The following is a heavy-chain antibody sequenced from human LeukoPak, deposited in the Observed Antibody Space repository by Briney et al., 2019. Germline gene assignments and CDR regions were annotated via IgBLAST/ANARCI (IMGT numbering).Heavy chain of an antibody. Sequence: SETLSLTCTVSSGSISSYYWSWIRQPPGKGLEWIGYIYYSGSTNYNPSLKSRVTISVDTSKNQFSLKLSSVTAADTAVYYCARSGNDFWSGYYSHYYGMDVWGQGTTVTVSS. D-gene: IGHD3-3*01. J-gene: IGHJ6*02. CDR1: SGSISSYY. V-gene: IGHV4-59*01. CDR3: ARSGNDFWSGYYSHYYGMDV. CDR2: IYYSGST.